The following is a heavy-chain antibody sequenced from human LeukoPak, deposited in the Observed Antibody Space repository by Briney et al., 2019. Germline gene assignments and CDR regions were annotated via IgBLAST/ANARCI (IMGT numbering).Heavy chain of an antibody. D-gene: IGHD5-24*01. J-gene: IGHJ2*01. CDR3: ARDIRDGYNPYWYFDL. V-gene: IGHV1-2*02. CDR2: INPNSGGT. Sequence: ASVKVSCKASGYAFTGYYMHWVRQAPGQGLEWMGWINPNSGGTNYAQKFQGRVTMTRDTPISTAYMELSRLRSDDTAVYYCARDIRDGYNPYWYFDLWGRGTLVTVSS. CDR1: GYAFTGYY.